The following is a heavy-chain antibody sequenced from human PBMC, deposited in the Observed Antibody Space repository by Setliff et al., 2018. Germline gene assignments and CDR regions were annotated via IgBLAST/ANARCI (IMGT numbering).Heavy chain of an antibody. CDR1: GYSFTSYW. CDR2: IDPSDSYT. J-gene: IGHJ6*02. Sequence: GESLKISCRGSGYSFTSYWINWVHQMPGKGLEWMGRIDPSDSYTNYSPSFQGHVSISVDKSISTAYLQWSSLKASDTAMYYCARQEVLGKNWNAYYYGLDVWGQGTTVTVSS. D-gene: IGHD1-1*01. CDR3: ARQEVLGKNWNAYYYGLDV. V-gene: IGHV5-10-1*01.